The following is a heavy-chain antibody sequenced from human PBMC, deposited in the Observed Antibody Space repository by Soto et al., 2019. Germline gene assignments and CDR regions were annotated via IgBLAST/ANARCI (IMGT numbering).Heavy chain of an antibody. D-gene: IGHD3-10*01. CDR2: ISSDGTTT. V-gene: IGHV3-74*01. CDR1: GLTVSRYW. J-gene: IGHJ4*02. Sequence: ELQLVESGGDLVQRGGSLRLSCAASGLTVSRYWMHWVRQAPGQGLVWLSRISSDGTTTSYADSVKGRFTISRDNAKNTLYLQMSNLRAEDTATYYCGRGAQYASGAYYADWWGQGTLVTVSP. CDR3: GRGAQYASGAYYADW.